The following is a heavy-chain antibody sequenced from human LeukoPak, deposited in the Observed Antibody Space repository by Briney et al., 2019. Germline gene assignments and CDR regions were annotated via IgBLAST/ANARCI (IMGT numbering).Heavy chain of an antibody. CDR2: ISGSGGST. V-gene: IGHV3-23*01. Sequence: GGSLRLSCAASGFTFSSYAMRWVRQAPGKGLEWVSAISGSGGSTYYADSVKGRFTISRDNSKNTVYLQINSLRAEDTAVYYCAKSGGYSYGNQGYYFAYWGQGTLVTVSS. D-gene: IGHD5-18*01. CDR1: GFTFSSYA. CDR3: AKSGGYSYGNQGYYFAY. J-gene: IGHJ4*02.